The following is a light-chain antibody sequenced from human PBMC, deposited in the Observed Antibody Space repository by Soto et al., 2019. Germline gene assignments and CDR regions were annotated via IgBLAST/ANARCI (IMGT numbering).Light chain of an antibody. CDR2: EVS. J-gene: IGLJ2*01. Sequence: QSVLTQPASVSGSPGQSIAISCTGTSSDVGGYNYVSWYQQHPGKAPKLMIYEVSKRPSGVSNRFSGSKSGNTASLTISGLQAEDEADYYCCSYAGSSLVFGGGTKVTVL. CDR3: CSYAGSSLV. V-gene: IGLV2-23*02. CDR1: SSDVGGYNY.